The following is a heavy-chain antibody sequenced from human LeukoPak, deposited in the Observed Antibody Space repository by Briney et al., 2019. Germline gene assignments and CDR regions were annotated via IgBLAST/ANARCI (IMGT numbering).Heavy chain of an antibody. V-gene: IGHV4-28*05. J-gene: IGHJ5*02. CDR3: ARKPAARGWFDP. CDR1: GYSISTDNW. Sequence: PSDTLSLTCSVSGYSISTDNWWGWIRQPPGEGLEWIGYIYHSGDICYNPSLKSRVTMSVDTSRNQFSLKLSSVTAVDTAVYYCARKPAARGWFDPWGQGTLVTVSS. D-gene: IGHD2-2*01. CDR2: IYHSGDI.